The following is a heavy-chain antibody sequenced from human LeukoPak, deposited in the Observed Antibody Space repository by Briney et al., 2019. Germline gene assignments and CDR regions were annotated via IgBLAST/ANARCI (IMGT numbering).Heavy chain of an antibody. CDR3: ARGETMDV. D-gene: IGHD5-24*01. V-gene: IGHV3-7*01. J-gene: IGHJ6*03. CDR1: AFSFETYW. Sequence: PGGSLRLSCVARAFSFETYWMSWVRQAPGKGPEWVANINEDGSEKHYVGSVRGRFTISRDNADNSLHLQKNSLRPEDMAVYYCARGETMDVWGKGTTVTVSS. CDR2: INEDGSEK.